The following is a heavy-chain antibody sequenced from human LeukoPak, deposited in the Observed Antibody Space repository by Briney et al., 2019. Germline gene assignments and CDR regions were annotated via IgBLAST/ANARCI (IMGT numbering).Heavy chain of an antibody. CDR2: ISSSGSTI. D-gene: IGHD2-21*02. CDR3: ARDSLGCGHCSEY. V-gene: IGHV3-48*03. Sequence: GGSLRLSCAASGFTFSSYEMNWVRQAPGKGLEGVSYISSSGSTIYYADSVKGRFTISRDNAKNSLYLQMNSLRAEDTAVFYCARDSLGCGHCSEYCGQGTLVTASS. CDR1: GFTFSSYE. J-gene: IGHJ4*02.